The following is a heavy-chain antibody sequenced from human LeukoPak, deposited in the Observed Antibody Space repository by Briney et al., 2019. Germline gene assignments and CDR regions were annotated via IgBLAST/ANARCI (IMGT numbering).Heavy chain of an antibody. J-gene: IGHJ3*02. CDR2: FDPEDGET. D-gene: IGHD4-11*01. CDR3: ATGLPRPVHAFDI. Sequence: ASVKVSCKVSGYTLTELSMHWVRQAPGKGLEWMGGFDPEDGETIYAQKFQGRVTLTEDTSTDTAYMELSSLRSEDTAVYYCATGLPRPVHAFDIWGQGTMVTVSS. V-gene: IGHV1-24*01. CDR1: GYTLTELS.